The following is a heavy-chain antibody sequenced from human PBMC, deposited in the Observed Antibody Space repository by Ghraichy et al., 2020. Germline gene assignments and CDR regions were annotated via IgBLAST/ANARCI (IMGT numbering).Heavy chain of an antibody. D-gene: IGHD6-6*01. J-gene: IGHJ4*02. V-gene: IGHV4-30-4*01. Sequence: SETLSLTCTVSGGSISSGDYYWSWIRQPPGKGLEWIGYIYYSGSTYYNPSLKSRVTISVDTSKNQFSLKLSSVTAADTAVYYCARDAGNIAARHYFGYWGQGTLVTVSS. CDR3: ARDAGNIAARHYFGY. CDR2: IYYSGST. CDR1: GGSISSGDYY.